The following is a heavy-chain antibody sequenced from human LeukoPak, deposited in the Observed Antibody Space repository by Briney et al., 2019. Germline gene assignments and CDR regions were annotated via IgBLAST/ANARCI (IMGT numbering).Heavy chain of an antibody. D-gene: IGHD3-10*01. V-gene: IGHV1-8*03. CDR2: MNPNSGNT. CDR1: GYSFTSYD. Sequence: ASVKVSCKASGYSFTSYDLYWVRQATGQGLEWMGWMNPNSGNTGYAQKFQGRVTITRNTSISTAYMELSSLRSEDTAVYYCARDRGSGRGWFAPWGQGTLVTVSS. CDR3: ARDRGSGRGWFAP. J-gene: IGHJ5*02.